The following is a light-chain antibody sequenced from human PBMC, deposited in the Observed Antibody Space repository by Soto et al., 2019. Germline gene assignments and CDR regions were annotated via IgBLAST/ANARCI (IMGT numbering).Light chain of an antibody. Sequence: QSALTQPASVSGSPGQLITISCTGTSSDVGAYNYVSWYQQHPGKAPKLMIYDVSNRPSGVSNRFSGSKSGNTASLTISGLQAEDEAYYYCSSYTSSSTVVFGGGTKLTVL. V-gene: IGLV2-14*01. CDR2: DVS. CDR3: SSYTSSSTVV. J-gene: IGLJ2*01. CDR1: SSDVGAYNY.